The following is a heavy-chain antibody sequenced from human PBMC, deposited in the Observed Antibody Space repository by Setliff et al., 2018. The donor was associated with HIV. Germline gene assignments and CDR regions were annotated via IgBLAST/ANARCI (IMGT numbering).Heavy chain of an antibody. Sequence: ASVKVSCKASGDIFSFYALSWVRQAPGQGLEWMGKIIPKSDTTTYAQKFQGRVTMTADKSSNTVYMELSSLRSEDTAVYYCARDRQDIVVVPAARRPDAFDIWGQGTMVTVSS. J-gene: IGHJ3*02. CDR1: GDIFSFYA. CDR2: IIPKSDTT. D-gene: IGHD2-2*01. CDR3: ARDRQDIVVVPAARRPDAFDI. V-gene: IGHV1-69*06.